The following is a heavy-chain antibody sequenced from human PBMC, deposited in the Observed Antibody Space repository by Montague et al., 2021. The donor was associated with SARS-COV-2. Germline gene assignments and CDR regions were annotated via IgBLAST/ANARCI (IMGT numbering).Heavy chain of an antibody. D-gene: IGHD3-10*01. CDR3: ARDHYGSEDY. CDR2: VEQDGSES. V-gene: IGHV3-7*01. CDR1: GFRLSSRG. Sequence: SLRLSCAASGFRLSSRGMSWVRQVPGKGLEWVATVEQDGSESHYVDSVKGRSTISRDNAKSSAYLQMSSLRVEDTAVYFCARDHYGSEDYWGQGILVTVSS. J-gene: IGHJ4*02.